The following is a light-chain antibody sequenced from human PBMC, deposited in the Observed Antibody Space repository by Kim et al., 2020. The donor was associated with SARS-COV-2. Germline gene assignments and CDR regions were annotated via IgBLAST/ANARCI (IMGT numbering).Light chain of an antibody. CDR1: QDIRND. CDR3: LQHSTYPIT. V-gene: IGKV1-17*01. J-gene: IGKJ5*01. CDR2: GAS. Sequence: AAVGDRVTITCRASQDIRNDLGWYQQNQGRAPKRLIYGASSVQSGVPSRCSGSGSGTEFTLTISSVQPEDFATYFGLQHSTYPITFGQGTRLEIK.